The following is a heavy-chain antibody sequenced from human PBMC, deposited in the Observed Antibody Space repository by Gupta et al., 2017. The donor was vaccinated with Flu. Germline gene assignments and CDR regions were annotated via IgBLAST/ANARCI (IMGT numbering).Heavy chain of an antibody. CDR3: ARDVSVTDPLHE. D-gene: IGHD3-10*01. CDR2: YIPVIDTA. Sequence: QVQLVQSGAEMKKPGSSVKVSCKASGGPFDTYTITWVRQAPGQGLEWVGRYIPVIDTARYAQKFQGRVTLGADRSTNTAYMEFTSLTSDDTAMYYCARDVSVTDPLHEWGQGTLVTVSS. CDR1: GGPFDTYT. J-gene: IGHJ4*02. V-gene: IGHV1-69*08.